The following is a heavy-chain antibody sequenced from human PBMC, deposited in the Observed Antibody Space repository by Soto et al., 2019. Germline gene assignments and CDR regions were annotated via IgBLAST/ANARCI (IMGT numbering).Heavy chain of an antibody. J-gene: IGHJ4*02. CDR2: IKQDGSEK. Sequence: GGPLRLSCAASGFIFNNYWMTWVRQAPGKGLEWVANIKQDGSEKYYVDSVKGRFTISRDNSKNTLYLQMNSLRAEDTAVYYCAREIERLLGYWGQGTLVTVSS. CDR3: AREIERLLGY. D-gene: IGHD3-3*01. CDR1: GFIFNNYW. V-gene: IGHV3-7*01.